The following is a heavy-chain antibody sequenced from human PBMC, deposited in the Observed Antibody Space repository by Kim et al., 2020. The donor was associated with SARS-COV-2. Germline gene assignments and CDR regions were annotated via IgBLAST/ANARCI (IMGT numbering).Heavy chain of an antibody. V-gene: IGHV3-7*01. CDR1: GFTFSSYW. J-gene: IGHJ6*02. CDR2: IKQDGSEK. Sequence: GGSLRLSCAASGFTFSSYWMSWVRQAPGKGLEWVANIKQDGSEKYYVDSVKGRFTISRDNAKNSLYLQMNSLRAEDTAVYYCARDWYDYVWGSYYYYYGMDVWGQGTTVTVSS. D-gene: IGHD3-16*01. CDR3: ARDWYDYVWGSYYYYYGMDV.